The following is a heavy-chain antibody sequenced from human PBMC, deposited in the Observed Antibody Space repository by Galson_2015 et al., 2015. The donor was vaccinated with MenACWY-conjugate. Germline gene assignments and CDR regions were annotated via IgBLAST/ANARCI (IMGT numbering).Heavy chain of an antibody. CDR3: ARHPPGGRGMDV. CDR2: ISPGDSNT. CDR1: GYSFTTYW. D-gene: IGHD1-26*01. Sequence: QSGAEVKKPGESLQISCKGSGYSFTTYWIGWVRQLPGKGLEWMGLISPGDSNTRYSPAFQGQVTISADKSISTAYLQWNGLQASDTAMYYCARHPPGGRGMDVWGQGTTVTVSS. V-gene: IGHV5-51*01. J-gene: IGHJ6*02.